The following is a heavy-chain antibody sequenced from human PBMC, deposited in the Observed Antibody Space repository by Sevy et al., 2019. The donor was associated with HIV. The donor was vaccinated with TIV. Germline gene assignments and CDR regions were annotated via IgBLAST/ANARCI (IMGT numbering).Heavy chain of an antibody. CDR3: ARDQHDYAGNVPPGWFDP. J-gene: IGHJ5*02. CDR1: GFTFSSYA. D-gene: IGHD4-17*01. Sequence: GGSLRLSCVASGFTFSSYAMHWVRQAPGKGLEWVADIIYDGSKKYYADSVKGRFTISRDNSKNTLYLQMNSLRAEDTAVYYCARDQHDYAGNVPPGWFDPWGQGTLVTVS. V-gene: IGHV3-30-3*01. CDR2: IIYDGSKK.